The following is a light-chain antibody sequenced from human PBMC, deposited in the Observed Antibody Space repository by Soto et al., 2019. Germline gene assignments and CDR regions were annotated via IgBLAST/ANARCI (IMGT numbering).Light chain of an antibody. Sequence: QSVLTQPPSVSGAPGQRVTISCTGSSSNLGAGYEVHWYQQLPGTAPKLLIYDNTNRPSGVPDRFSASQSGTSASLAITGLQAEDEADYYCQSYDSSLSGSVFGGGTKVTVL. J-gene: IGLJ3*02. CDR1: SSNLGAGYE. CDR2: DNT. V-gene: IGLV1-40*01. CDR3: QSYDSSLSGSV.